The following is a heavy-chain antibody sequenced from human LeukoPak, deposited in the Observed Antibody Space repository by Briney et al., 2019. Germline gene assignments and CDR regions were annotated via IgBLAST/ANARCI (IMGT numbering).Heavy chain of an antibody. Sequence: GGSLRLSCAAPGFTFSTYGIHWVRQAPGKGLEWVAFISYDGSNKYYADSVKGRFTISRDNSKNTLYLQMNSLRVEDTAVYYCAKDSYQLQSRVGYMDVWGTGTTVTVSS. D-gene: IGHD2-2*01. CDR3: AKDSYQLQSRVGYMDV. CDR2: ISYDGSNK. J-gene: IGHJ6*03. CDR1: GFTFSTYG. V-gene: IGHV3-30*18.